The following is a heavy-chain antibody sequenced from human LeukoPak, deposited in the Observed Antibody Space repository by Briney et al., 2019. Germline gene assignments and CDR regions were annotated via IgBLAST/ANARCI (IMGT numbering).Heavy chain of an antibody. CDR2: INHSGST. Sequence: SETLSLTCTVSGGSISSYYWSWIRQPPGKGLEWIGEINHSGSTNYNPSLKSRVTVSVDTSKNQFSLKLSSVTAADTAVYYCARNVIAVAGKIDYWGQGTLVTVSS. CDR1: GGSISSYY. V-gene: IGHV4-34*01. D-gene: IGHD6-19*01. J-gene: IGHJ4*02. CDR3: ARNVIAVAGKIDY.